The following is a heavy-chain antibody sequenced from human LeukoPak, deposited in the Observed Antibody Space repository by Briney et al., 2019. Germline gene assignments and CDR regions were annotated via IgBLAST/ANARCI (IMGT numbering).Heavy chain of an antibody. Sequence: GRSLRLSCAASGFTFNSYGIHWVRQAPGKGLEWVGFVWYDGSNKYYADSVKGRSTISRDNSKNTLYLQMNSLRAEDTAVYYCARARTTRGFDYWGQGTLVTVSS. CDR3: ARARTTRGFDY. CDR1: GFTFNSYG. CDR2: VWYDGSNK. J-gene: IGHJ4*02. V-gene: IGHV3-33*01. D-gene: IGHD4-17*01.